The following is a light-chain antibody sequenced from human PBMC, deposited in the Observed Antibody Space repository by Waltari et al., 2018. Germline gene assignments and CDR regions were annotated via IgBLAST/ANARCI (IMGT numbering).Light chain of an antibody. CDR3: SSYAGSNTLV. Sequence: QSALTQPGSVSGSPGQSITISCTGTSRDVGGYDSVTWYQQHPGKAPKLMLHSVSSRPSGVSNRFSGSKSGNTASLTISGLQAEDEADYFCSSYAGSNTLVFGGGTQVTVL. CDR2: SVS. J-gene: IGLJ2*01. CDR1: SRDVGGYDS. V-gene: IGLV2-14*03.